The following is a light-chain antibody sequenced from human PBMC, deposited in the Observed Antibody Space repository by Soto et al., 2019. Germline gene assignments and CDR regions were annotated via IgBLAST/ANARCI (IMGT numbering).Light chain of an antibody. CDR3: QQYNNWPRT. Sequence: EIVMTQSPATLSVSPGERATLSCRASQSVSSNLAWYQQKLGQAPRLLIYGASTRATGIPARLSGSGSGTEFTLTISSLQSEDFAVYYCQQYNNWPRTFGQGTKVEVK. V-gene: IGKV3-15*01. CDR1: QSVSSN. CDR2: GAS. J-gene: IGKJ1*01.